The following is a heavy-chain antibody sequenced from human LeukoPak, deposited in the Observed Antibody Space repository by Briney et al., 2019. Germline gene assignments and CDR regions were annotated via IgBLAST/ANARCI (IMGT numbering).Heavy chain of an antibody. J-gene: IGHJ6*02. CDR1: GFTFSSYG. V-gene: IGHV3-30*18. CDR3: AKDYGMDV. Sequence: GGSLRLSCAASGFTFSSYGMHWVRQAPGKGLEWVAVISYDGSNKYYADSVKGRFTISRDNSRNTLYLQMNSLRAEDTAVYYCAKDYGMDVWGQGTTVTVSS. CDR2: ISYDGSNK.